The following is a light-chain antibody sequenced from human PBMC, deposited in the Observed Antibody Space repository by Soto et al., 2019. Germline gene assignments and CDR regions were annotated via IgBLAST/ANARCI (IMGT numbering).Light chain of an antibody. J-gene: IGKJ2*01. V-gene: IGKV3-15*01. CDR2: GAS. Sequence: EIVMTQSPNTVSVSPGDRATLSCRASQSVDSNLAWYQQKPGQAPRLLISGASTRAPGIPARFSGSGSGTNFTLSISGLQSEDFAVYYCQQYIDWPLYTVGQGTKVDSK. CDR1: QSVDSN. CDR3: QQYIDWPLYT.